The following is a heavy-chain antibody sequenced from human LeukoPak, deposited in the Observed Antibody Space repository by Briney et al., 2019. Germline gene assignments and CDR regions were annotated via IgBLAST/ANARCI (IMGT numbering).Heavy chain of an antibody. J-gene: IGHJ4*02. Sequence: GGSLRLSCAASRFTFSSYSMSWVRQAPGKGLEWVSSISPGSSYIYYADSVKGRFTISRDNAKESLYLQMNSLGAEDTAVYYCADGPSPVGYWGQGTLVTVSS. CDR3: ADGPSPVGY. CDR1: RFTFSSYS. D-gene: IGHD2-2*01. CDR2: ISPGSSYI. V-gene: IGHV3-21*04.